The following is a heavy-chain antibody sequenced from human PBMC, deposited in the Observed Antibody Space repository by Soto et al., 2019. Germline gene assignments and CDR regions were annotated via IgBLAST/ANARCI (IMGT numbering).Heavy chain of an antibody. J-gene: IGHJ3*02. V-gene: IGHV3-53*01. D-gene: IGHD2-15*01. CDR2: IYSGGST. CDR3: ASLVVVAANDAFDI. Sequence: RRLSCAASGFTVSSNYMSWVRQAPGKGLEWVSVIYSGGSTYNADSVKGRFTISRDNSKNTLYLQMNSLRAEDTAVYYCASLVVVAANDAFDIWGQGTMVTVSS. CDR1: GFTVSSNY.